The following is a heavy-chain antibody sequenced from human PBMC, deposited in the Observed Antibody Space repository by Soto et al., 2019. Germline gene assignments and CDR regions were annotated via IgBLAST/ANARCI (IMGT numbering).Heavy chain of an antibody. D-gene: IGHD6-13*01. CDR1: GFTFSSYW. Sequence: GGSLRLSCVASGFTFSSYWMTWVRQAPGKGLEWVANIKQSGSETYYVDSVKGRFTISRDDAKNSLYLQMNTLRAEDTAVYYCARGYSTDYWGRGTLVTVSS. V-gene: IGHV3-7*03. J-gene: IGHJ4*02. CDR3: ARGYSTDY. CDR2: IKQSGSET.